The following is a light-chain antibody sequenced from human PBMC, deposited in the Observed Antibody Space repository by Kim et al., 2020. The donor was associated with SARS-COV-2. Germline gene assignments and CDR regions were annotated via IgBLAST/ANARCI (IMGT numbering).Light chain of an antibody. CDR3: ETWDSNIQV. V-gene: IGLV4-60*03. CDR1: SGNSNYF. Sequence: SSVKLTCNLGSGNSNYFIAWHQQQPGKAPRFLMKVEGSGSYNKGGGVPDRFSGSRSGADRYLIISNLHSEDEADYYCETWDSNIQVFGGGTQLTVL. J-gene: IGLJ3*02. CDR2: VEGSGSY.